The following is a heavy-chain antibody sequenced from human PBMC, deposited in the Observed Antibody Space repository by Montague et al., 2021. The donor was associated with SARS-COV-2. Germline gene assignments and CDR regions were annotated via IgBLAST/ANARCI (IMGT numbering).Heavy chain of an antibody. CDR3: ARLRDGVVPSPILGVGPYYSYYFMDV. CDR2: IKQDGSEK. Sequence: SHSLSFSASGFTFSSYWMSWVRQAPGKGLEWVANIKQDGSEKYYVDSVKGRFTISRDNAKNSLYLQMNSLRAADTAVYYCARLRDGVVPSPILGVGPYYSYYFMDVWGKGTTVTVSS. J-gene: IGHJ6*03. V-gene: IGHV3-7*01. CDR1: GFTFSSYW. D-gene: IGHD3-10*01.